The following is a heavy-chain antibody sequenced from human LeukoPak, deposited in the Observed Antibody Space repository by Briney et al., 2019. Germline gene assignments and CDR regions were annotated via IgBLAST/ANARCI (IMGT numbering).Heavy chain of an antibody. CDR2: IYNGGTT. Sequence: GGSLRLSCAASGGTSNYFTWVRQAPGKGLEWVSVIYNGGTTYYADSVKGRFTISRDNSKSTLFVYLQMNSLRTDDMAVYYCAGGGEAARSLHYWGQGTLVTVSS. CDR3: AGGGEAARSLHY. J-gene: IGHJ4*02. D-gene: IGHD6-6*01. V-gene: IGHV3-66*02. CDR1: GGTSNY.